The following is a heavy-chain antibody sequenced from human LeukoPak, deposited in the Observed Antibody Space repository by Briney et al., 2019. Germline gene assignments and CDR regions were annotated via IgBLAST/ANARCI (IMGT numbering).Heavy chain of an antibody. Sequence: GGSLRLSCAASGFTFSSYAMSWVRQAPGKGLEWVSGIGGSGGSTYYADSVKGRFTISRDNSKNTLYLQMNSLRAEDTAVYYCAKGYSSSLVMDYWGQGTLVTVSS. CDR2: IGGSGGST. D-gene: IGHD6-6*01. CDR3: AKGYSSSLVMDY. J-gene: IGHJ4*02. V-gene: IGHV3-23*01. CDR1: GFTFSSYA.